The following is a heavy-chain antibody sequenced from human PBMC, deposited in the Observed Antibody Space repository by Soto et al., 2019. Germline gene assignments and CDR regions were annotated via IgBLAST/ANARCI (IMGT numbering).Heavy chain of an antibody. D-gene: IGHD3-3*01. CDR3: ANLWIAADYYYGMDV. CDR2: ISYDGSNK. CDR1: GFTFRSYG. V-gene: IGHV3-30*18. Sequence: QVQLVESGGGVVQPGRSLRLSCAASGFTFRSYGMHWVRQAPGKVLEWVAVISYDGSNKYYADSVKGRFTISRDNSKNTLYLQMNSLRAEDTAVYYCANLWIAADYYYGMDVWGQGTTVTVSS. J-gene: IGHJ6*02.